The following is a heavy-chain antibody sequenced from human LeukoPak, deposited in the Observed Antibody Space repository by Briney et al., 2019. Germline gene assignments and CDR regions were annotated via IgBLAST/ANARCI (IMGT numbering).Heavy chain of an antibody. Sequence: AASVKVSCKASGYTFTTYGISWVRQAPGQGLEWMGWISTYNGNTNYAQKFQGRVTMTRDMSTSTVYMELSSLRSEDTAVYYCARDFGPRKYRLQHWGQGTLVTVSS. V-gene: IGHV1-18*01. CDR2: ISTYNGNT. J-gene: IGHJ1*01. D-gene: IGHD3-10*01. CDR3: ARDFGPRKYRLQH. CDR1: GYTFTTYG.